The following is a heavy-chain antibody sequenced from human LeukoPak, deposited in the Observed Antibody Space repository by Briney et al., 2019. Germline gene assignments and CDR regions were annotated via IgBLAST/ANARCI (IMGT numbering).Heavy chain of an antibody. D-gene: IGHD5-12*01. CDR2: MNPNSGNT. V-gene: IGHV1-8*01. CDR3: ARGLGPTIRRKGLNY. Sequence: ASVKVSCKASGSTFTSYDINWVRQATGQGLEWMGWMNPNSGNTGYAQKFQGRVTMTRNTSISTAYMELSSLRSEDTAVYYCARGLGPTIRRKGLNYWGQGTLVTVSS. J-gene: IGHJ4*02. CDR1: GSTFTSYD.